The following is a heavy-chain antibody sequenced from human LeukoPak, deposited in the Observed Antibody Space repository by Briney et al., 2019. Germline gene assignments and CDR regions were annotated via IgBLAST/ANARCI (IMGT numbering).Heavy chain of an antibody. D-gene: IGHD3-3*01. CDR3: ARSPSGYSDY. J-gene: IGHJ4*02. V-gene: IGHV4-59*13. CDR2: IYYSGST. Sequence: PSETLSLTCTVSGGSISSYYWSWIRQPPGKGLEWIGYIYYSGSTNYNPSLKSRVTISVDTSKNQFSLKLSSVTAADTAVNYCARSPSGYSDYWGQGTLVTVSS. CDR1: GGSISSYY.